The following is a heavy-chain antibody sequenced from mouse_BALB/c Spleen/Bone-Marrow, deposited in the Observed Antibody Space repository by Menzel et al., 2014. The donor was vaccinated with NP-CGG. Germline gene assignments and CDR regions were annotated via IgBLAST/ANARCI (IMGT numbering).Heavy chain of an antibody. D-gene: IGHD2-4*01. CDR1: GYTFTDKW. J-gene: IGHJ4*01. CDR3: DRGGHDSSLDY. V-gene: IGHV1-69*01. CDR2: IDTSDSYI. Sequence: QVQLKQSGAEFVMPGASVKMSCKASGYTFTDKWMHWVKQRPGQGLEWIGAIDTSDSYINYNQKFKGKASLTADASSSSAYMLLSSLTSDDSAVYDCDRGGHDSSLDYWGQGTSVIVSS.